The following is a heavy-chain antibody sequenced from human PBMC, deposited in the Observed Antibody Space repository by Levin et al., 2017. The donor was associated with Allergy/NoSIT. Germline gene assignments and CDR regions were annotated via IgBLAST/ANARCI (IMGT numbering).Heavy chain of an antibody. Sequence: PGGSLRLSCTASGFIFKNYAMSWVRQAPGKSLEWVSSISGRGIGTYYPDSLKGRFTISRDNSKNLVYLQLNGLTAEDTATYYCAKEDSGGYSGYESWGQGTLVTVSS. J-gene: IGHJ4*02. CDR2: ISGRGIGT. CDR3: AKEDSGGYSGYES. D-gene: IGHD3-22*01. CDR1: GFIFKNYA. V-gene: IGHV3-23*01.